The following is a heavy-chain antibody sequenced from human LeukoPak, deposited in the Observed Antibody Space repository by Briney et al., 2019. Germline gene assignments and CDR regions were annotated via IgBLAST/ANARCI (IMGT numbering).Heavy chain of an antibody. CDR3: ARDDRLRGYYYMDV. J-gene: IGHJ6*03. CDR2: INHSGST. D-gene: IGHD3-16*01. V-gene: IGHV4-39*07. CDR1: GGSIRSNSYY. Sequence: PSETLSLTCTVSGGSIRSNSYYWGWIRQPPGKGLEWIGEINHSGSTNYNPSLKSRVTISVDTSKNQFSLKLSSVTAADTAVYYCARDDRLRGYYYMDVWGKGTTVTVSS.